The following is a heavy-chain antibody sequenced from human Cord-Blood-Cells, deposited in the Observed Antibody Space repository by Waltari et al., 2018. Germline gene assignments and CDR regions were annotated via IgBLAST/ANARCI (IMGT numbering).Heavy chain of an antibody. CDR1: GYTFTSYP. Sequence: QVQLVQSGAEVKKPGALVKVSCKASGYTFTSYPMHWVRQAPGQRLNWMGWINDGNGNTKYSQKFQGRVTITRDTSASTAYMELSSLRSEDTAVYYCARGPTHDFWIGYYYYYYGMDVWGQGTTVTVSS. J-gene: IGHJ6*02. CDR2: INDGNGNT. CDR3: ARGPTHDFWIGYYYYYYGMDV. D-gene: IGHD3-3*01. V-gene: IGHV1-3*01.